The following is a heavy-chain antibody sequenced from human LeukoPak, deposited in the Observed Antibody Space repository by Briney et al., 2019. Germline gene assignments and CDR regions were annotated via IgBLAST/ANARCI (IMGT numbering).Heavy chain of an antibody. V-gene: IGHV4-34*01. CDR2: INHSGST. CDR1: GGSFSGYY. Sequence: PSETLSLTCAVYGGSFSGYYWSWLRQPPGKGLEWIGEINHSGSTNYNPSLKSRVTISVHTSNNQFSLKLSSVTAADTAVYYCARNQRAMVRGALDYWGQGTLVTVSS. D-gene: IGHD3-10*01. J-gene: IGHJ4*02. CDR3: ARNQRAMVRGALDY.